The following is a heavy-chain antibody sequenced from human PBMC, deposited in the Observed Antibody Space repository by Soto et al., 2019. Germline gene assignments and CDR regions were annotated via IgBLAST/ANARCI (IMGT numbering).Heavy chain of an antibody. J-gene: IGHJ4*02. D-gene: IGHD5-12*01. Sequence: QVQVQESGPGLLKPSGTLSLTCVVSGGSISSIDWWSWVRQPPGKGLEWIGEIEESGRTNYNPSLMSRVSMSIDISRTQLSLLLTSVTAADTAVYYCARAGGYDSRVYWGKGTLVTVSS. CDR3: ARAGGYDSRVY. CDR1: GGSISSIDW. V-gene: IGHV4-4*02. CDR2: IEESGRT.